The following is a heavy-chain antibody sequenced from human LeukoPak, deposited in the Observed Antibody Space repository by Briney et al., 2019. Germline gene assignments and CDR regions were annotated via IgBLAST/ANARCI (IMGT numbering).Heavy chain of an antibody. V-gene: IGHV4-39*01. D-gene: IGHD6-13*01. CDR3: ATPGGSSSWNWFDP. CDR2: IYYSGST. J-gene: IGHJ5*02. Sequence: RSSETLSLTCTVSGGSISSGGYYWSWIRQPPGKGLEWIGSIYYSGSTYYNPSLKSRVTISVDTSKNQFSLKLSSVTAADTAVYYCATPGGSSSWNWFDPWGQGTLVTVSS. CDR1: GGSISSGGYY.